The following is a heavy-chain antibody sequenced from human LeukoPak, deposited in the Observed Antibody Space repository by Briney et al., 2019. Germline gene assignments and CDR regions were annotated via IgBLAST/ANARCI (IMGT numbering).Heavy chain of an antibody. CDR2: IKQDGSEK. CDR3: ASPGSVGDTGMPDY. Sequence: QPGGSLRLSCAASGFTFSSYWMSWVRQAPGKGLEWVANIKQDGSEKYYVDSVKGRFTISRDNAKKSLYLHMNSLRAEDTAVYYCASPGSVGDTGMPDYWGQETLVTVSS. V-gene: IGHV3-7*01. J-gene: IGHJ4*02. D-gene: IGHD5-18*01. CDR1: GFTFSSYW.